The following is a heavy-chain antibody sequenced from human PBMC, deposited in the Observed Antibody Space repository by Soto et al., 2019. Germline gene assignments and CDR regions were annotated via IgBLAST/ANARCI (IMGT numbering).Heavy chain of an antibody. V-gene: IGHV1-69*12. CDR1: GGTFSSYA. D-gene: IGHD3-10*01. Sequence: QVQLVQSGAEVKKPGSSVKVSCKASGGTFSSYAINWVRQAPGQGLEWMGGIIRIFGTPDYAQRFQGRVTITADESTSTAYMELSSLRSEDNAVYYCARQGSNEDYYYGMDVWGQWTTVTVSS. J-gene: IGHJ6*02. CDR2: IIRIFGTP. CDR3: ARQGSNEDYYYGMDV.